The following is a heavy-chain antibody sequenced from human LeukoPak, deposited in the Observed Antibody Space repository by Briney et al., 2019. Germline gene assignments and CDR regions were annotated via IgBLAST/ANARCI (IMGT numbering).Heavy chain of an antibody. CDR2: IGSTTTYI. D-gene: IGHD6-6*01. CDR1: GFTFSNYA. CDR3: ARGLSSSSSVFAY. V-gene: IGHV3-21*01. J-gene: IGHJ4*02. Sequence: GGSLRLSCAASGFTFSNYAMSWVRQAPGQGLEWVSPIGSTTTYIYHADSVKGRFTISRDNAKNSLYLQMNSLRAEDTARYYCARGLSSSSSVFAYWGQGTLVTVSS.